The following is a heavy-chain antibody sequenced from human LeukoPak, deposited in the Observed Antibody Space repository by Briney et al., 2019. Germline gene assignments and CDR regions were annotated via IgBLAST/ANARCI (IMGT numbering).Heavy chain of an antibody. CDR3: ARSVYSNYWYFDL. V-gene: IGHV4-59*01. Sequence: TSQTLSLTCAVSGGSISSYYWSWIRQPPGKGLEWIGYIYYSGSTNYNPSLKSRVTISVDTSKNQFSLKLSSVTAADTAVYYCARSVYSNYWYFDLWGRGTLVTVSS. D-gene: IGHD4-11*01. J-gene: IGHJ2*01. CDR1: GGSISSYY. CDR2: IYYSGST.